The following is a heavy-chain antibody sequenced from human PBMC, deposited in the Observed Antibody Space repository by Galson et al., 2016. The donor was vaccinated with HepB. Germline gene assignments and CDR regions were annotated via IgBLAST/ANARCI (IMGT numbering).Heavy chain of an antibody. CDR2: IYYTGST. CDR3: VSSFDEVAGLDY. J-gene: IGHJ4*02. V-gene: IGHV4-59*08. CDR1: GASITTYY. Sequence: SETLSLTCSVSGASITTYYWRWIRQPPGKGLELIGYIYYTGSTNYNPPLKSRVTISVDTSKNHLSLKLSSVTAADTAIHYCVSSFDEVAGLDYWGQGILVTVSS. D-gene: IGHD3-16*01.